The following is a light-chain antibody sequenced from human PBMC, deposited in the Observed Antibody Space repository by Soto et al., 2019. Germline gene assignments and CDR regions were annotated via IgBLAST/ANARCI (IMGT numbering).Light chain of an antibody. V-gene: IGKV1-5*03. CDR3: QQYNSYPWT. CDR2: KAS. CDR1: QTISTW. Sequence: IQMTQSPSTLSASVGDRVTFTCRARQTISTWLAWYQQKPGEAPKLLIYKASTLEVGFPSRFSPSGSGTEFTLTINTLQPADFATYYCQQYNSYPWTFGQGTKV. J-gene: IGKJ1*01.